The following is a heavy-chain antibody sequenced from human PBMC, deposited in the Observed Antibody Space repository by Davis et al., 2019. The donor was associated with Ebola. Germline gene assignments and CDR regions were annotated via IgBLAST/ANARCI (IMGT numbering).Heavy chain of an antibody. J-gene: IGHJ4*02. CDR2: IYPGDSET. D-gene: IGHD1-1*01. Sequence: GESLKISCKGSGYTFTSYWIAWVRQVPGKGLEWMGSIYPGDSETRYSPSLEGQVTISVDKSINTAYLQWSSLKASDTAIYYCARLPGVDTTQRGFDYWGQGSLVTVSS. CDR3: ARLPGVDTTQRGFDY. V-gene: IGHV5-51*01. CDR1: GYTFTSYW.